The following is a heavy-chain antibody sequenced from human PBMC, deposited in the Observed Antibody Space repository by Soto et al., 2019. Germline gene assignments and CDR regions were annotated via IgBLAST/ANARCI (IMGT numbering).Heavy chain of an antibody. V-gene: IGHV4-59*01. CDR1: AGSISSYY. CDR3: ATPPALGFCFDGSCHGVYCFAS. Sequence: QVQLQESGPGLVKPSETLSLTCTVSAGSISSYYWSWIRQPPGKGLESIGYIFHSGSTNYNASLKSRVTISLDTSKRQCPLKLSSGTAADTAVYYCATPPALGFCFDGSCHGVYCFASWGQGTLVTVSS. CDR2: IFHSGST. J-gene: IGHJ4*02. D-gene: IGHD3-9*01.